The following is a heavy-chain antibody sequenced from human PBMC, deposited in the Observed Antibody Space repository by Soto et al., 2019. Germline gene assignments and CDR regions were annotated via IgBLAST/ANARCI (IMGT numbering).Heavy chain of an antibody. Sequence: SETLSLTCTVSGGSISSGGYYWSWIRQHPGKGLEWIGYIYYSGSTYYNPSLKSRVTISVDTSKNQFSLKLSSVTAADTAVYYCARGLTTTGALPIDMITFGGVIANYFDYWGQGTLVTVSS. V-gene: IGHV4-31*03. CDR1: GGSISSGGYY. D-gene: IGHD3-16*02. CDR3: ARGLTTTGALPIDMITFGGVIANYFDY. J-gene: IGHJ4*02. CDR2: IYYSGST.